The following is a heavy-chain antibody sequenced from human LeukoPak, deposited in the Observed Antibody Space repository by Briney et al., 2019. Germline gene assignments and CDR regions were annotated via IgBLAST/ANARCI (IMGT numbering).Heavy chain of an antibody. Sequence: PSETLSLTCTVSGGSTNIYFWSWIRQPPGKGLEWLGYISYSGTTKCHPSLESRVTISLDRSKNQFSLKLTSVTAADTAVYYCARGNTIAATEWGQGTLVTVSS. J-gene: IGHJ4*02. CDR2: ISYSGTT. V-gene: IGHV4-59*01. CDR1: GGSTNIYF. D-gene: IGHD6-13*01. CDR3: ARGNTIAATE.